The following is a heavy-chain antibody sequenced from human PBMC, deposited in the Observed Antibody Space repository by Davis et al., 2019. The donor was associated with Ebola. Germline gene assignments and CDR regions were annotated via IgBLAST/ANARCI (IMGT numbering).Heavy chain of an antibody. D-gene: IGHD3-22*01. V-gene: IGHV4-61*01. CDR2: IYYSGST. Sequence: PSETLSLTCTVSGGSVSSGSYYWSWIRQPPGKGLEWIGYIYYSGSTNYNPSLKSRVTISVDTSKNQFSLKLSSVTAADTAVYYCARLAGDSDVFDIWGQGTMVTVSS. CDR3: ARLAGDSDVFDI. CDR1: GGSVSSGSYY. J-gene: IGHJ3*02.